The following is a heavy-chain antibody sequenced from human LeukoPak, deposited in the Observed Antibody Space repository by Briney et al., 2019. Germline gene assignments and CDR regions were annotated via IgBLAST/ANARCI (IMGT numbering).Heavy chain of an antibody. CDR2: VIHSGTT. CDR1: GGSITGSTYY. D-gene: IGHD3-22*01. CDR3: ARHDYDSSGHRRDYYFDY. Sequence: PSETLSLTCTVSGGSITGSTYYWGWIRQPPGKGLEWIVSVIHSGTTYYNPSLRCRVTVSMDTSKKQFSLRLSSVTAADTAVYYCARHDYDSSGHRRDYYFDYWSQGTLVTVSS. J-gene: IGHJ4*02. V-gene: IGHV4-39*01.